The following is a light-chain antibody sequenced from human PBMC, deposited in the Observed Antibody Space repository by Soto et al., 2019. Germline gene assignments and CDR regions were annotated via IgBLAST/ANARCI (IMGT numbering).Light chain of an antibody. CDR1: QGIRND. Sequence: AIQMTQSPSSLSASVGDRVTITCRASQGIRNDVGWYQQKPGKAPELLIYAASSLQTGVPSRFSGSGSGTEFTLTISSLQPEDFATYYCQQSYYTPLTFGGGTKVDIK. J-gene: IGKJ4*01. CDR2: AAS. CDR3: QQSYYTPLT. V-gene: IGKV1-6*01.